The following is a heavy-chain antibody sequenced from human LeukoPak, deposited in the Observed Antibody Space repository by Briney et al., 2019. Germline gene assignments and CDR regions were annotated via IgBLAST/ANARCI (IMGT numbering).Heavy chain of an antibody. CDR3: TRGSSGRRDN. CDR2: MNPNSGNT. CDR1: GYTFTSCD. D-gene: IGHD6-19*01. J-gene: IGHJ4*02. V-gene: IGHV1-8*01. Sequence: ASVTVSCTASGYTFTSCDINWVRQATGQGLEWMEWMNPNSGNTGYGQSFQGRITMTRDISIGTAYMELSNLTSEDTAIYYCTRGSSGRRDNWGQGTLVTVSA.